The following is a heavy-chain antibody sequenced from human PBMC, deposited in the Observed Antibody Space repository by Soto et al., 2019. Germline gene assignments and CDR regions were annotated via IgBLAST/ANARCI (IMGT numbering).Heavy chain of an antibody. J-gene: IGHJ6*02. D-gene: IGHD1-26*01. Sequence: EVQLLESGGGLVQPGGSLRLSCAASGFTFSSYAMSWVRQAPGKGPEWVSAISGSGGSTYYADSVKGRFTISRDNSKNTLYLQMNSLRAEDTAVYYCATVGATSLYYYYGMDVWGQGTTVTVSS. CDR3: ATVGATSLYYYYGMDV. CDR1: GFTFSSYA. V-gene: IGHV3-23*01. CDR2: ISGSGGST.